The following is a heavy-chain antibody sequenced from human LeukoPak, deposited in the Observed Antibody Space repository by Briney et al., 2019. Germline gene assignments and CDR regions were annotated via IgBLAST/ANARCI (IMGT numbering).Heavy chain of an antibody. J-gene: IGHJ1*01. V-gene: IGHV4-61*02. CDR2: IYTSGST. CDR3: ARGKVRYSYGGFQH. Sequence: SQTLSLTCTVSGGSISSGSYYWSWIRQPAGKGLEWIGRIYTSGSTNYNPSLKSRVTISVDTSKNQFSLKLSSVTAADTAVYYCARGKVRYSYGGFQHWGQGTLVTVSS. D-gene: IGHD5-18*01. CDR1: GGSISSGSYY.